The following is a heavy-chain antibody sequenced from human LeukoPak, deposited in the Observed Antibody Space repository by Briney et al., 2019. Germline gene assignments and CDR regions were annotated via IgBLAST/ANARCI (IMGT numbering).Heavy chain of an antibody. CDR1: GFTFSNYG. CDR2: INPDGSQK. J-gene: IGHJ4*02. D-gene: IGHD5-24*01. CDR3: AKLLGTATTYDS. Sequence: GGSLRLSCAASGFTFSNYGMHWVRQAPGKGLEWVASINPDGSQKLYVDSVKGRFTISRDNTKGSLYLQMNSLGAEDTAMYYCAKLLGTATTYDSWGQGTRVTVSS. V-gene: IGHV3-7*01.